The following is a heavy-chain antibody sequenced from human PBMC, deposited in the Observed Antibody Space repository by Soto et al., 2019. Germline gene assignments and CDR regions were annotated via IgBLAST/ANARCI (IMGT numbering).Heavy chain of an antibody. CDR2: ISYDGSNK. CDR3: AKRFGLGIDY. CDR1: GFTFSSYG. V-gene: IGHV3-30*18. Sequence: QVQLVESGGGVVQPGRSLRLSCAASGFTFSSYGMHWVRQAPGKGLEWVAVISYDGSNKYYADSVKGRFTISRDNSKNTLYLQMNSRRAEDTAVYYCAKRFGLGIDYWGQGTLVTVSS. J-gene: IGHJ4*02. D-gene: IGHD3-16*01.